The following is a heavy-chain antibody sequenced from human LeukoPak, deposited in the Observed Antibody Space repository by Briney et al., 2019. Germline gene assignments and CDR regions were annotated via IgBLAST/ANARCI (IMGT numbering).Heavy chain of an antibody. J-gene: IGHJ4*02. D-gene: IGHD4/OR15-4a*01. CDR3: ARVFGAGYSDY. V-gene: IGHV3-7*01. CDR2: IKQDGSEK. CDR1: EFTVSSNW. Sequence: GGSLRLSCAASEFTVSSNWMSWVRQAPGKGLEWVASIKQDGSEKYYVDSVKGRVTISRDNAKNSLYLQMNSLRAEDTAVYYCARVFGAGYSDYWGQGTLVTVSS.